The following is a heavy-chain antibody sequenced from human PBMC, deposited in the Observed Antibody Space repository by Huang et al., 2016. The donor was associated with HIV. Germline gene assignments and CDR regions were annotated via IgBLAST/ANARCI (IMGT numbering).Heavy chain of an antibody. CDR1: GFALSSYG. CDR3: AYQQWLVGGLNH. J-gene: IGHJ5*02. Sequence: EVELVESGGGLVKPGGSLRLSCAASGFALSSYGMNWVRQAPGKGVEGVAIIGSDSSYIYYADSVKGRVTISRDNAKSSIYLQLDRLRAEDTAVYYCAYQQWLVGGLNHWGQGTLVVVSS. D-gene: IGHD6-19*01. V-gene: IGHV3-21*02. CDR2: IGSDSSYI.